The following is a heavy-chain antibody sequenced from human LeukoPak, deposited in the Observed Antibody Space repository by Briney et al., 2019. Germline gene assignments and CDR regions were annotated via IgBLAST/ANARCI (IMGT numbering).Heavy chain of an antibody. D-gene: IGHD5-12*01. CDR1: GFTFSSYW. V-gene: IGHV3-74*03. J-gene: IGHJ4*02. CDR2: INSDGGSI. CDR3: AREGRVSGYDFDC. Sequence: GGSLRLSCAASGFTFSSYWMHWVRQAPGKGLGWGSRINSDGGSITYADSVKGRFTISRDNAKNTLYLQMNSLRVEDTAVYYCAREGRVSGYDFDCWGQGTLVTVSS.